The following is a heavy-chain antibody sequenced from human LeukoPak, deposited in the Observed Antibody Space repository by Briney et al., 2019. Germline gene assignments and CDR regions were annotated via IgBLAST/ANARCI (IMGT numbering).Heavy chain of an antibody. CDR1: GYTFTGYY. J-gene: IGHJ5*02. D-gene: IGHD1-7*01. V-gene: IGHV1-2*02. CDR3: ARAGYNWNFGWFDP. Sequence: ASVKVSCKASGYTFTGYYMHWVRQAPGQGLEWTGWINPNSGGTNYAQKFQGRVTMTRDTSISTAYMELSRLRSDDTAVYYCARAGYNWNFGWFDPWGQGTLVTVSS. CDR2: INPNSGGT.